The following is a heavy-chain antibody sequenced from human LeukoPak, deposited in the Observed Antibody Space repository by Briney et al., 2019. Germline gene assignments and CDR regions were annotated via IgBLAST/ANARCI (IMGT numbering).Heavy chain of an antibody. D-gene: IGHD6-13*01. CDR3: ARDPRIAAAGTYAFDI. J-gene: IGHJ3*02. CDR2: IYHSGST. V-gene: IGHV4-30-2*01. Sequence: SETLSLTCKVSGDSISSSTCNWSWIRQPPGKGLEWIGYIYHSGSTYYNPSLKSRVTLSVDRSKNQFSLKLSSVTAADTAVYYCARDPRIAAAGTYAFDIWGQGTMVTVSS. CDR1: GDSISSSTCN.